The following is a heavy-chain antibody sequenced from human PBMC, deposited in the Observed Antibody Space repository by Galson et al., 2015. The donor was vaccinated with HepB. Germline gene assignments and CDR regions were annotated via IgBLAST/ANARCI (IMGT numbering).Heavy chain of an antibody. CDR1: GFIVNTNY. Sequence: SLRLSCAASGFIVNTNYMTWVRQAPGKGLEWVSITYSDGRTYYGDSVKGRFTVSRDNSENTLYFEMNSLRVDDTAMYYCSRTTRAGNTGYALDIWGQGTMVTLSS. V-gene: IGHV3-53*01. J-gene: IGHJ3*02. CDR3: SRTTRAGNTGYALDI. CDR2: TYSDGRT. D-gene: IGHD5-12*01.